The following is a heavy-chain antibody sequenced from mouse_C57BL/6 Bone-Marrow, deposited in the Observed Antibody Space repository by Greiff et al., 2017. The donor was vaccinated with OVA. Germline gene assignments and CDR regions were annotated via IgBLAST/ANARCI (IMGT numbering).Heavy chain of an antibody. Sequence: EVMLVESGGGLVQPGGSMKLSCAASGFTFSDAWMDWVRQSPEKGLEWVAEIRNKANNHATYYAESVKGRFTISRDDSKSSVYLQMNSLRAEDTGIYYCTRGLYYYGSSPWFAYWGQGTLVTVSA. V-gene: IGHV6-6*01. D-gene: IGHD1-1*01. CDR2: IRNKANNHAT. J-gene: IGHJ3*01. CDR3: TRGLYYYGSSPWFAY. CDR1: GFTFSDAW.